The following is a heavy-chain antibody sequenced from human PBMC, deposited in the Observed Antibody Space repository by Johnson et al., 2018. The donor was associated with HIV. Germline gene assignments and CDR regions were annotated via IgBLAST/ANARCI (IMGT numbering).Heavy chain of an antibody. Sequence: QLVESGGGVVQPGRSLRLSCAASGFTFDDYAIHWVRHAPGKGLEWVSGISWNSGSMGYADSVKGRFTISRDNGKNLLYLQMNSLRDEDTALYYCAKGITVAGMGDAFDIWGQGTMVIVSS. V-gene: IGHV3-9*01. CDR2: ISWNSGSM. CDR3: AKGITVAGMGDAFDI. D-gene: IGHD6-19*01. J-gene: IGHJ3*02. CDR1: GFTFDDYA.